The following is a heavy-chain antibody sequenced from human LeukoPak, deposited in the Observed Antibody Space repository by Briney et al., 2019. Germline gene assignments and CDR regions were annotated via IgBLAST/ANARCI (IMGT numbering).Heavy chain of an antibody. J-gene: IGHJ5*02. CDR3: ARGEGQHDILTGTSGFDP. CDR2: IYYSGST. Sequence: PSETLSLTCTVSGGSLSSSSYYWGWIRQPPGKGLEWIGSIYYSGSTYYNPSLKSRVTISVDTSKNQFSLKPSSVTAADTAVYYCARGEGQHDILTGTSGFDPWGQGTLVTVSS. V-gene: IGHV4-39*07. D-gene: IGHD3-9*01. CDR1: GGSLSSSSYY.